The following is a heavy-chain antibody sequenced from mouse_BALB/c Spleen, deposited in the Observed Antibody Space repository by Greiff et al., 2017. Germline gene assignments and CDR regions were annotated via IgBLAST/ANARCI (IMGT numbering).Heavy chain of an antibody. J-gene: IGHJ4*01. CDR1: GYTFTSYV. V-gene: IGHV1-14*01. CDR3: ARSPYGNYVGYAMDY. D-gene: IGHD2-1*01. Sequence: EVKLQQSGPELVKPGASVKMSCKASGYTFTSYVMHWVKQKPGQGLEWIGYINPYNDGTKYNEKFKGKATLTSDKSSSTAYMELSSLTSEDSAVYYCARSPYGNYVGYAMDYWGQGTSVTVSS. CDR2: INPYNDGT.